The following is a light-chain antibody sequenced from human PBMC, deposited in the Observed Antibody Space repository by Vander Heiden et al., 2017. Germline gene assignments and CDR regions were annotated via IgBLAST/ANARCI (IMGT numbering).Light chain of an antibody. V-gene: IGKV1-5*03. Sequence: DIQLTQSPSTLSASVGDRVTITCRASQSISSWLAWYQQKPGKAPKLLIYKASSLESGVPSRFSGSGSRTEFTLTISSLQPDDFATYYCQQFWTFAQGAKVEIK. CDR2: KAS. CDR3: QQFWT. CDR1: QSISSW. J-gene: IGKJ1*01.